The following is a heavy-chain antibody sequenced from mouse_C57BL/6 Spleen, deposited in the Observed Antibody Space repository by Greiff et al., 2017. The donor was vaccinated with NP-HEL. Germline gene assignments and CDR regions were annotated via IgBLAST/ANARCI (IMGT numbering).Heavy chain of an antibody. CDR2: IYPGNSDT. CDR3: ATHLYYDGSSYAMDY. V-gene: IGHV1-5*01. D-gene: IGHD1-1*01. Sequence: EVQLQQSGTVLARPGASVKMSCKTSGYTFTSYWMHWVKQRPGQGLEWIGAIYPGNSDTSYNQKFKGKAKLTAVTSASTAYMELSSLTNEDSAVYYCATHLYYDGSSYAMDYWGQGTSVTVSS. J-gene: IGHJ4*01. CDR1: GYTFTSYW.